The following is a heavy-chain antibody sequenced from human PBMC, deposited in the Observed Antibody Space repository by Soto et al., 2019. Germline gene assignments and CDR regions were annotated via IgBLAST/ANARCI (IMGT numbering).Heavy chain of an antibody. J-gene: IGHJ4*02. CDR1: GYTFTSSG. D-gene: IGHD3-10*01. V-gene: IGHV1-18*01. Sequence: QVQLVQYGAEVKKPGASVKVSCKASGYTFTSSGVSWVRQAPGQGLEWMGWISAYNGNTNYAQQVQGRVTMTTDTSTSTAYMELRSLRSNDTAVYYCARAIPGGYGSTALDYWGQGTLVTVSS. CDR2: ISAYNGNT. CDR3: ARAIPGGYGSTALDY.